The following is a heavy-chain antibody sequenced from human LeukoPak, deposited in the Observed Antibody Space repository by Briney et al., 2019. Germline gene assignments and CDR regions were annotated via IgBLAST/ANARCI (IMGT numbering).Heavy chain of an antibody. CDR3: ARDLGDTYAFDI. CDR1: GFTFSSYS. V-gene: IGHV3-21*01. J-gene: IGHJ3*02. D-gene: IGHD3-16*01. CDR2: ISSSSSYI. Sequence: GESLKISCAASGFTFSSYSMNWVRQAPGKGLEWVSSISSSSSYIYYADSVKGRFTISRDNAKNSLYLQMNSLRAEDTAVYYCARDLGDTYAFDIWGQGTMVTVSS.